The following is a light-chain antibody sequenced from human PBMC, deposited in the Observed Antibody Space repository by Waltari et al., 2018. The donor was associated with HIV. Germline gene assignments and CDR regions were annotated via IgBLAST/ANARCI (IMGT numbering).Light chain of an antibody. J-gene: IGKJ2*03. Sequence: IVTTQSPLSLSVTPGEPASFTCRSSQSLLHSNGYNYLYWYLQKPGQSPHLLIYLGSSRSSGVPDRFSGSGSGTEFTLKISRVQAEDVVVYYCMQALQTPSFGQGTKLEI. CDR2: LGS. V-gene: IGKV2-28*01. CDR3: MQALQTPS. CDR1: QSLLHSNGYNY.